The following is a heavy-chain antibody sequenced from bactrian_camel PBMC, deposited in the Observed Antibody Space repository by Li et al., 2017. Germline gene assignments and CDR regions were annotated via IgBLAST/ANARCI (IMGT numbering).Heavy chain of an antibody. CDR1: GAIYSSNC. J-gene: IGHJ4*01. Sequence: HVQLVESGGGSVQAGGSLRLSCTTSGAIYSSNCMGWFRQAPGKEREGVAAVYTGGGIAHYADSAEGRFTISQDNAKNTVYLQMNSLKSEDTALYYCATGYGSSSLSTPRGQGTQVTVS. CDR3: ATGYGSSSLSTP. CDR2: VYTGGGIA. D-gene: IGHD6*01. V-gene: IGHV3S54*01.